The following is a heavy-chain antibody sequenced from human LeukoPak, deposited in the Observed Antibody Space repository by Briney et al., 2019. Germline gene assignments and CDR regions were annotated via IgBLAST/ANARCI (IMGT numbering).Heavy chain of an antibody. CDR2: INTNTGNP. CDR3: ARERSAALGYCSGGSCYRNPNWFDP. D-gene: IGHD2-15*01. Sequence: GASVKVSCKASGYTFTRYAMNWVRQAPGQGLEWMGWINTNTGNPTYAQGFTGRFVFSLDTSVSTAYLQISSLKAEDTAVYYCARERSAALGYCSGGSCYRNPNWFDPWGQGTLVTVSS. CDR1: GYTFTRYA. V-gene: IGHV7-4-1*02. J-gene: IGHJ5*02.